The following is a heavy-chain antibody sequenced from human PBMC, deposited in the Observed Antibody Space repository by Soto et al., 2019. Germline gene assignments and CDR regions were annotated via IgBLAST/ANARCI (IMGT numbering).Heavy chain of an antibody. D-gene: IGHD1-26*01. Sequence: ASVKVSCKVSGYTLTELSMHWVRQAPGKGLEWMGGFDPEDGETIYAQKFQGRVTMTEDTSTDTAYMELSSLRSEDTAVYYCATGGGSYYGFDYWGQGTLVTSPQ. J-gene: IGHJ4*02. CDR2: FDPEDGET. CDR3: ATGGGSYYGFDY. CDR1: GYTLTELS. V-gene: IGHV1-24*01.